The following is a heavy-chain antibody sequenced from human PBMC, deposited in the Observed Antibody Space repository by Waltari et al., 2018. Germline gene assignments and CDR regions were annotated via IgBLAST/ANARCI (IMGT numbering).Heavy chain of an antibody. CDR3: ARDATYSGSYAPN. CDR2: ISYDGSNK. J-gene: IGHJ4*02. Sequence: QVQLVESGGGVVQPGRSLRLSCAASGFTFSSYAMHWVRQAPGKGLEWLAVISYDGSNKYYADSVKGRFTISRDNSKNTLYLQMNSLRAEDTAVYYCARDATYSGSYAPNWGQGTLVTVSS. D-gene: IGHD1-26*01. V-gene: IGHV3-30-3*01. CDR1: GFTFSSYA.